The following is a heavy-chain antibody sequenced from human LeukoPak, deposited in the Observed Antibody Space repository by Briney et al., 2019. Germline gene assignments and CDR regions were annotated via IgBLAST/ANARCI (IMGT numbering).Heavy chain of an antibody. CDR1: GDSVSSDTGGYY. D-gene: IGHD4-23*01. CDR3: ARDRGDYSGDPGYFDY. V-gene: IGHV4-31*03. CDR2: IHSSGST. J-gene: IGHJ4*02. Sequence: PSQTQSLTCSVSGDSVSSDTGGYYWTWIRQRPGKGLEWIGNIHSSGSTSYNPSLRSRLSISRDRSKNQFSLKLTSVTAADTAFYYCARDRGDYSGDPGYFDYWGQGPLVTVSS.